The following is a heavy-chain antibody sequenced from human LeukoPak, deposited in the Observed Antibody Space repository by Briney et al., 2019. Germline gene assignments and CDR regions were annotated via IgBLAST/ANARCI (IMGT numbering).Heavy chain of an antibody. D-gene: IGHD3-22*01. CDR2: IYTSGST. CDR1: GGSISSGSYY. CDR3: ARRTITMMLFKYFDL. J-gene: IGHJ2*01. Sequence: PSETLSLTCTVSGGSISSGSYYWSWIRQPAGKGLEWIGRIYTSGSTKYNPSLRSRVTISVDTSKSQFSLKLSSVTAADTAVYYCARRTITMMLFKYFDLWGRGTLVTVSS. V-gene: IGHV4-61*02.